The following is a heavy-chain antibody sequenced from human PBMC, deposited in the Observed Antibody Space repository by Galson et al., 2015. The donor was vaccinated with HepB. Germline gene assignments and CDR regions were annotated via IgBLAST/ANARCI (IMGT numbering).Heavy chain of an antibody. CDR2: ISYDGSNK. Sequence: SLRLSCAASGLAFRKNGMHWVRQAPGKGLEWVAVISYDGSNKEYADSVKGRFTISRDNSQNTLFLQMNSLRTEDTAIYYCAKVRGDYYYDTSGLDAFDIWGQGTMVTVSS. V-gene: IGHV3-30*18. CDR1: GLAFRKNG. CDR3: AKVRGDYYYDTSGLDAFDI. D-gene: IGHD3-22*01. J-gene: IGHJ3*02.